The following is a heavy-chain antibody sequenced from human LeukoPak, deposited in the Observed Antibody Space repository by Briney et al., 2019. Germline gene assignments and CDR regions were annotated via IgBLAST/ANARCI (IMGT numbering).Heavy chain of an antibody. CDR3: ARVSYDFWSGYFKWFDP. J-gene: IGHJ5*02. CDR1: GYTFTGYY. V-gene: IGHV1-2*02. Sequence: ASVKVSCKASGYTFTGYYMHWVRQAPGQGLEWMGWINPNSGGTNYAQKFQGRVTMTRDTSISTAYMELSRLRSDDTAVYYCARVSYDFWSGYFKWFDPWGQGALVTASS. CDR2: INPNSGGT. D-gene: IGHD3-3*01.